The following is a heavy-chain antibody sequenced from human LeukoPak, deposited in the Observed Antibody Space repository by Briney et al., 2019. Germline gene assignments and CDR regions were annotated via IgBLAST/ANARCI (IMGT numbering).Heavy chain of an antibody. CDR1: GYSISSGNY. V-gene: IGHV4-38-2*01. CDR3: AMPPLCCSSTSCYFAY. D-gene: IGHD2-2*01. Sequence: PSETLSLTCAVSGYSISSGNYWGWIRQPPGKGPEWIGSIYHSGSTYYNPSLKSRVTISVDTSKNQFSLKLSSVTAADTAVYYCAMPPLCCSSTSCYFAYWGQGTLVPVSS. CDR2: IYHSGST. J-gene: IGHJ4*02.